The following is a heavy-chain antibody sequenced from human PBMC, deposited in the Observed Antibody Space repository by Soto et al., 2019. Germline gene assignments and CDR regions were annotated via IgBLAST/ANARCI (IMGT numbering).Heavy chain of an antibody. V-gene: IGHV4-59*08. Sequence: QVQLQESGPGLVKPSETLSLTCTVSGGSISSYYWSWIRQPPGKGLEWIGYIYYSGSTNYNPSLKSRVTISVETSKNQFSLKLSSVTAEDTAVYYCARLLWSRGDWFDPWGQGTLVTVSS. D-gene: IGHD3-10*01. J-gene: IGHJ5*02. CDR3: ARLLWSRGDWFDP. CDR1: GGSISSYY. CDR2: IYYSGST.